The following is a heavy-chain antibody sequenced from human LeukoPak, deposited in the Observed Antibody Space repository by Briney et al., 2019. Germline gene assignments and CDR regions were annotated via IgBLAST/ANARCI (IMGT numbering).Heavy chain of an antibody. CDR2: IYYSGST. J-gene: IGHJ3*02. CDR1: GGSISSYY. CDR3: ARDSQRDDGFDI. V-gene: IGHV4-59*01. Sequence: KPSETLSLTCTVSGGSISSYYWSWIRQPPGKGLEWIGYIYYSGSTNYKPSLKSRVNISVDTSKNQCSLKLSPVTPADPAVYYCARDSQRDDGFDIWGQGTMVTVSS.